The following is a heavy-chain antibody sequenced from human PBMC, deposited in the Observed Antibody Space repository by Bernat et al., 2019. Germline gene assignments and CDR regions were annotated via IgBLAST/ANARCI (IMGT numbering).Heavy chain of an antibody. Sequence: EVQLVESGGGLVQPGGSLRLSCAASGFTFSVSWMSWVRQAPGKGLEWVANINQDGSEKYYVDSVRGRFTISRDNAKNSLYLQMNSLRADDTAVYYCARGEGGTCSSTSCYRRDLPDYWGQGTLVTVSS. V-gene: IGHV3-7*03. CDR3: ARGEGGTCSSTSCYRRDLPDY. J-gene: IGHJ4*02. D-gene: IGHD2-2*02. CDR1: GFTFSVSW. CDR2: INQDGSEK.